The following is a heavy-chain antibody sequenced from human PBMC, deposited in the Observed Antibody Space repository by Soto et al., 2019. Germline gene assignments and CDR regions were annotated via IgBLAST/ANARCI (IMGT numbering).Heavy chain of an antibody. D-gene: IGHD5-12*01. V-gene: IGHV1-69*02. CDR3: ASPAGWWLRTYYYYGMDV. CDR1: GGTFSSYT. Sequence: QVQLVQSGAEVKKPGSSVKVSCKASGGTFSSYTISWVRQAPGQGLEWMGRLIPILGIANYAQKFQGRVTITADKSTSTAYMDLSSLRSEDTAVYYCASPAGWWLRTYYYYGMDVWGQGTTVTVSS. CDR2: LIPILGIA. J-gene: IGHJ6*02.